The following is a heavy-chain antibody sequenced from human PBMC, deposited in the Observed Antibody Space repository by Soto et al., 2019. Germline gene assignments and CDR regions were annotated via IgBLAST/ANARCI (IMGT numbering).Heavy chain of an antibody. Sequence: GESLKISCKASGYSFTKYWIGWVRQMPGKGLEWMGIIYPGDSDTRYTSSFQGQVTISADKSISTAYLQWSSLKASDTALYYCARTRAFTLGFYYDGMDVWGQGTTVTVYS. CDR1: GYSFTKYW. CDR3: ARTRAFTLGFYYDGMDV. D-gene: IGHD2-2*03. V-gene: IGHV5-51*01. J-gene: IGHJ6*02. CDR2: IYPGDSDT.